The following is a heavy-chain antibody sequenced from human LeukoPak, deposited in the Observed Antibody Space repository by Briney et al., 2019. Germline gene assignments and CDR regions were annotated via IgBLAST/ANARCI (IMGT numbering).Heavy chain of an antibody. CDR1: GFSFSGSA. J-gene: IGHJ6*03. V-gene: IGHV3-73*01. Sequence: PGGSLRLSCAASGFSFSGSAMHWVRQASGKGLEWVGRIRSKAKSYATAYAASVKGRFTISRDDSKNTAYLQMDSLKTEDTAVYYCIRLLSAMDDSYYYYYMDVWGKGTTVTVSS. D-gene: IGHD5-18*01. CDR2: IRSKAKSYAT. CDR3: IRLLSAMDDSYYYYYMDV.